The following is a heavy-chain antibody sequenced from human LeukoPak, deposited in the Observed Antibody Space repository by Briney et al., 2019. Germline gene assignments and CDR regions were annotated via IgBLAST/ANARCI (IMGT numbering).Heavy chain of an antibody. V-gene: IGHV3-53*01. D-gene: IGHD5-18*01. CDR1: GFTVSSNY. CDR3: TKGTIWLPFDY. Sequence: PGGSLRLSCAASGFTVSSNYMTWVRQAPGKGLEWVSIFHSGGSTYYADSVKGRFTISRDNSKNTLYLQMDSLRAEDTAVYYCTKGTIWLPFDYWGQGTLVTVSS. CDR2: FHSGGST. J-gene: IGHJ4*02.